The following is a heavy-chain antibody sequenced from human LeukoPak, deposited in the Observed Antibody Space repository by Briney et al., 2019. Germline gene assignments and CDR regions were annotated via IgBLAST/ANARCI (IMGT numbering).Heavy chain of an antibody. V-gene: IGHV3-33*08. CDR3: ARRKAAAGFDL. D-gene: IGHD6-13*01. Sequence: GGSLRLSCKASGFTFHNHVMHWVRQAPGKGLEWVAIIWYDGSLKYYSDSVKGRFGISRDNSRDTVFLNMTSLRVEDTAIYYCARRKAAAGFDLWGQGTLVTVSS. J-gene: IGHJ5*02. CDR2: IWYDGSLK. CDR1: GFTFHNHV.